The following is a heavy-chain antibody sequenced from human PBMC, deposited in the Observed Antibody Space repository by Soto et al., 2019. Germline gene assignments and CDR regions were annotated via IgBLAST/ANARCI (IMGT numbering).Heavy chain of an antibody. CDR2: IYWDDDK. J-gene: IGHJ6*02. Sequence: SGPTLVNPTQTLTLTCTFSGFSLSTSGVGVGWIRQPPGKALEWLALIYWDDDKRYSTSLKTRLTISKDTSKNQVVLTMTNMDPVDTATYYCARMVGGYGSYYYVMDVWGQGTTVTVSS. CDR1: GFSLSTSGVG. D-gene: IGHD5-12*01. V-gene: IGHV2-5*02. CDR3: ARMVGGYGSYYYVMDV.